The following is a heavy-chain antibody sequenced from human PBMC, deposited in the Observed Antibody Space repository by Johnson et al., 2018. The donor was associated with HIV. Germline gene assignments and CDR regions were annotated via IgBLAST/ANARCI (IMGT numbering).Heavy chain of an antibody. V-gene: IGHV3-7*01. CDR3: ARADRDSGTYHDAFDI. J-gene: IGHJ3*02. CDR1: GFTFSSYW. Sequence: VQLLESGGGVVRPGGSLRLSCAASGFTFSSYWMSWVRQAPGKGLEWVANIKQDGSEKYYVDSVKGRFTISRDNAKNSLYLQMNSLRAEDTAVYYCARADRDSGTYHDAFDIWGQGTMVTVSS. D-gene: IGHD1-26*01. CDR2: IKQDGSEK.